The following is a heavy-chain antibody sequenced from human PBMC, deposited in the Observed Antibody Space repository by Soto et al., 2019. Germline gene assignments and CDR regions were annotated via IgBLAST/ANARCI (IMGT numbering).Heavy chain of an antibody. J-gene: IGHJ5*02. CDR3: AREAITFGGVIVRRWFDP. Sequence: SVKVSCKASGGTFSSYAISWVRQAPGQGLEWMGGIIPIFGTANYAQKFQGRVTITADESTSTAYMELSSLRSEDTAVYYCAREAITFGGVIVRRWFDPWGREPWSPSPQ. CDR2: IIPIFGTA. V-gene: IGHV1-69*13. D-gene: IGHD3-16*02. CDR1: GGTFSSYA.